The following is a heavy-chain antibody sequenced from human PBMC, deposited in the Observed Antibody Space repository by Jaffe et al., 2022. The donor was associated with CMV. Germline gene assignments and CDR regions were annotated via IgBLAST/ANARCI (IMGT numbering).Heavy chain of an antibody. Sequence: QVQLQESGPGLVKPSGTLSLTCAVSGGSISSSNWWSWVRQPPGKGLEWIGEIYHSGSTNYNPSLKSRVTISVDKSKNQFSLKLSSVTAADTAVYYCARVGGYSSSWYVGGFDYWGQGTLVTVSS. CDR3: ARVGGYSSSWYVGGFDY. D-gene: IGHD6-13*01. CDR2: IYHSGST. V-gene: IGHV4-4*02. CDR1: GGSISSSNW. J-gene: IGHJ4*02.